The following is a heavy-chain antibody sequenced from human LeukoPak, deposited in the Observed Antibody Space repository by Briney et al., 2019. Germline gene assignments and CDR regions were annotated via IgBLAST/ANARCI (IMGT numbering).Heavy chain of an antibody. CDR2: IRYDGSNK. J-gene: IGHJ4*02. V-gene: IGHV3-30*02. CDR1: GFTFSSYG. D-gene: IGHD2-21*02. Sequence: GGSLRLSCAASGFTFSSYGMHWVRQAPGKGLEWVAFIRYDGSNKYYADSVKGRFTISRDNAKNSLYLQMNSLRAEDTAVYYCARARGVVVTAIGYWGQGTLVTVSS. CDR3: ARARGVVVTAIGY.